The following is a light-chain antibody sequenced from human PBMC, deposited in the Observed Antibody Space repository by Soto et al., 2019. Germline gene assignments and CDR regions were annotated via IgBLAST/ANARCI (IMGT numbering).Light chain of an antibody. CDR2: EVS. J-gene: IGLJ1*01. V-gene: IGLV2-8*01. CDR1: SSDVGGYNY. CDR3: SSYAGTHIV. Sequence: QSALTQPPSASGSPGQSVTISCTGTSSDVGGYNYVSWYQQHPGRAPKLMIYEVSKRPSGVPDRFSGSKSGNTASLTVSGLQAEDEADYYCSSYAGTHIVFVIGTKVTVL.